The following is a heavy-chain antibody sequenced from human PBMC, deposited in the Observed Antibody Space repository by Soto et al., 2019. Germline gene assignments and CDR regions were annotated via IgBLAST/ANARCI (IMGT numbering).Heavy chain of an antibody. CDR1: GYSFTGHY. J-gene: IGHJ4*02. V-gene: IGHV1-2*02. D-gene: IGHD6-6*01. CDR2: INPNSGGA. CDR3: ARPRSIPPLIDH. Sequence: ASVKVSCKASGYSFTGHYMYWVRQAPGQGLEWMGWINPNSGGATYAQKFQGRVTMTTDTSTSTAYMELSSLRSDDTAVYYCARPRSIPPLIDHWGPGTLVTVSS.